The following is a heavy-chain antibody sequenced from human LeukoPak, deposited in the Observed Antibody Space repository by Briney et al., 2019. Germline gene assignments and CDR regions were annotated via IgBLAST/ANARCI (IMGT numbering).Heavy chain of an antibody. D-gene: IGHD3-22*01. CDR1: GFTFSSYA. Sequence: GSLRLSCAASGFTFSSYAMTWIRQAPGKGLEWVSYISSSGSTIYYADSVKGRFTISRDNAKNSLYLQMNSLRAEDTAVYYCARDFAAGQYYYDSSGSIGGYWGQGILVTVSS. V-gene: IGHV3-48*04. CDR2: ISSSGSTI. J-gene: IGHJ4*02. CDR3: ARDFAAGQYYYDSSGSIGGY.